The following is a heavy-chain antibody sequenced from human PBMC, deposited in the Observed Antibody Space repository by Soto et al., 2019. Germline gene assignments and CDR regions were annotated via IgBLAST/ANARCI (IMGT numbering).Heavy chain of an antibody. CDR2: MSGSGDDA. Sequence: PGGSLRLSCAASGFTFSNYGMSWVRQAPGKGLEWVSVMSGSGDDAYYADSVKGRFTISRDNSKNMLYLQMNSLRAEDTAVYFCEKKVKISAVDPADYWGQGTQVTVSS. V-gene: IGHV3-23*01. CDR1: GFTFSNYG. D-gene: IGHD6-19*01. CDR3: EKKVKISAVDPADY. J-gene: IGHJ4*02.